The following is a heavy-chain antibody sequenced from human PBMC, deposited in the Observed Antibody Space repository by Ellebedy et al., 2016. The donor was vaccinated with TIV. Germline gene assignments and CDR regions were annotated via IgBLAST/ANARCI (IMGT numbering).Heavy chain of an antibody. CDR2: MYYSGST. CDR3: ARFPLDYGDYRPNDAFDI. CDR1: GGSISGSSYY. J-gene: IGHJ3*02. V-gene: IGHV4-39*07. Sequence: MPSETLSLTCTVSGGSISGSSYYWGWIRQSPGKGLEWIASMYYSGSTYYKSSLKSRLTISVDTSKNQLSLKLRFLTAADTAVYYCARFPLDYGDYRPNDAFDIWGQGTMVTVS. D-gene: IGHD4-17*01.